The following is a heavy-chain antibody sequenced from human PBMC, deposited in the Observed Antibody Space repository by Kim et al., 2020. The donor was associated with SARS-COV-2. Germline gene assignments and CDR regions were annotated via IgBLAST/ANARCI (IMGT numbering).Heavy chain of an antibody. D-gene: IGHD1-1*01. CDR2: IKSDGSEK. Sequence: GGSLRLSCAASGFTFRNYWMNWVRQAPGKGLEWVASIKSDGSEKYYVDSMYGLLTISRDNAKNSVFLEVNGLRAEDTAVYYCARNIVNETFDSWGQGTLVTVSS. CDR3: ARNIVNETFDS. J-gene: IGHJ4*02. V-gene: IGHV3-7*03. CDR1: GFTFRNYW.